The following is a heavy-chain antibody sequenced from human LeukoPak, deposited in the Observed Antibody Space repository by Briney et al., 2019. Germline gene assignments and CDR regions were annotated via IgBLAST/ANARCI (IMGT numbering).Heavy chain of an antibody. CDR3: ARDPPYYDSSGYYYEY. J-gene: IGHJ4*02. V-gene: IGHV3-21*01. CDR2: ISGSSIYI. CDR1: GFTFSTYS. Sequence: PEGSLRLSCAASGFTFSTYSMNWVRQAPGKGLKWDSTISGSSIYIYYADSVKGRFTISRDNAKNSLYLQMNILRAEDTAVYYCARDPPYYDSSGYYYEYWGQGTLVTVSS. D-gene: IGHD3-22*01.